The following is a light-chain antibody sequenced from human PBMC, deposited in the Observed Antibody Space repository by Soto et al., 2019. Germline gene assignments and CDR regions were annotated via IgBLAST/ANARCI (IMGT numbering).Light chain of an antibody. CDR1: QSVSTF. J-gene: IGKJ5*01. Sequence: EIVLTQSPGTLSLSPGERATLSCRASQSVSTFLAWFQQKPGQPPRLLIYNASNRTTGIPARFSGSGSGTDFTLTISSLEPEDFAVYYCQQRGDWPPITFGQGTR. CDR2: NAS. V-gene: IGKV3-11*01. CDR3: QQRGDWPPIT.